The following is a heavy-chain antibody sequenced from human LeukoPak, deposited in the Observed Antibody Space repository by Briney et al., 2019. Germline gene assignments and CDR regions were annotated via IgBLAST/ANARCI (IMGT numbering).Heavy chain of an antibody. CDR3: AKLIVGATDFDY. D-gene: IGHD1-26*01. CDR2: ISGSGGST. CDR1: GFTFSSYA. V-gene: IGHV3-23*01. Sequence: GGSLRLSCAASGFTFSSYAMSWVRQAPGKGLEWDSAISGSGGSTYYADSVKGRFTISRDNSKNTLYLQMNSLRAEDTAVYYCAKLIVGATDFDYWGQGTLVTVSS. J-gene: IGHJ4*02.